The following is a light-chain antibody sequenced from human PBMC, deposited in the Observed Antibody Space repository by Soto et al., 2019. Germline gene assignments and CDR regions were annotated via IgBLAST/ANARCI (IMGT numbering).Light chain of an antibody. CDR1: SGHSSYA. J-gene: IGLJ2*01. V-gene: IGLV4-69*02. CDR3: QTWDTGIL. Sequence: QTVVTQSPSASASLGASVKLTCTLSSGHSSYAIAWHQQQPEKGPRYLMKLNIDGSHIKGDGIPDRFSGSSSGAERYLTISSLQSEDEADYYCQTWDTGILFGGGTKLTVL. CDR2: LNIDGSH.